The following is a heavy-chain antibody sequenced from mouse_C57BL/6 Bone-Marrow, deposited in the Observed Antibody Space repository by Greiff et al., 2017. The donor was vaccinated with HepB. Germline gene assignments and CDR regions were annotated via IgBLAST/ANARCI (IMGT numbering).Heavy chain of an antibody. CDR1: GYAFTNYL. V-gene: IGHV1-54*01. CDR3: ARGVSFAY. CDR2: INPGSGGT. J-gene: IGHJ3*01. Sequence: VKLQESGAELVRPGTSVKVSCKASGYAFTNYLIEWVKQRPGQGLEWIGVINPGSGGTNYNEKFKGKATLTADKSSSTAYMQLSSLTSEDSAVYVCARGVSFAYWGQGTLVTVSA.